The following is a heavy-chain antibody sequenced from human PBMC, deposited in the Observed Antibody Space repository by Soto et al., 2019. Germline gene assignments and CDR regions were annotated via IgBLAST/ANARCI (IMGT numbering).Heavy chain of an antibody. V-gene: IGHV3-48*01. D-gene: IGHD1-26*01. J-gene: IGHJ4*02. CDR1: GFTFSTYN. CDR2: ISDSSSTI. CDR3: ARGSAFIGLDY. Sequence: PGGSLRLSCAASGFTFSTYNMNWVRQAPGKGLEWVSYISDSSSTIHYADSVKGRFTISRDNAKNSLYLQMNSLRAEDTAIYYCARGSAFIGLDYWGQGAPVTVSS.